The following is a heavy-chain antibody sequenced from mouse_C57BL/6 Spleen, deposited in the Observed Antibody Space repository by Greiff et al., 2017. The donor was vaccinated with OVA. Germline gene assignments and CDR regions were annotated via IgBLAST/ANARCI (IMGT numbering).Heavy chain of an antibody. CDR1: GFTFSSYA. J-gene: IGHJ4*01. D-gene: IGHD3-3*01. CDR3: TRGGTGYAMDY. CDR2: ISSGGDYI. Sequence: EVMLVESGEGLVKPGGSLKLSCAASGFTFSSYAMSWVRQTPEKRLEWVAYISSGGDYIYYADTVKGRFTISRDNARNTLYLQMSSLKSEDTAMYYCTRGGTGYAMDYWGQGTSVTVSS. V-gene: IGHV5S21*01.